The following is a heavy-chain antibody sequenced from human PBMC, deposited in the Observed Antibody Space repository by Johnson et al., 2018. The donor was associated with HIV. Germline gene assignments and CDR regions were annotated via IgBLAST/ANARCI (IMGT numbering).Heavy chain of an antibody. CDR1: GFTFSSYA. D-gene: IGHD3-10*02. CDR2: IWYDGSNK. CDR3: AKDDDMYGLPGAFDI. V-gene: IGHV3-33*06. Sequence: QVQLVESGGGVVQPGRSLRLSCAASGFTFSSYAMHWVRQAPGKGLEWVAVIWYDGSNKYYADSVKGRFTISRDNSKNTLYLQMNSLRAEDTAVYYCAKDDDMYGLPGAFDIWGQGTMVTVSS. J-gene: IGHJ3*02.